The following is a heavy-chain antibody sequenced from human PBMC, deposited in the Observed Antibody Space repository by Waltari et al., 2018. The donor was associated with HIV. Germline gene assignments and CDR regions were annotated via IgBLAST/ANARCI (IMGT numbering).Heavy chain of an antibody. D-gene: IGHD6-19*01. V-gene: IGHV4-59*01. J-gene: IGHJ4*02. Sequence: QVQLQASGPGLVKPSETLSLICTVSGGSISNYYWGWIRQPPGKGLEWIGYIYYTGSTDYNPSLKSRVTISVDTSKNQFSLKLTSVTAADTAQYYCARYSSAWTGFDYWGQGTLVTVSS. CDR1: GGSISNYY. CDR2: IYYTGST. CDR3: ARYSSAWTGFDY.